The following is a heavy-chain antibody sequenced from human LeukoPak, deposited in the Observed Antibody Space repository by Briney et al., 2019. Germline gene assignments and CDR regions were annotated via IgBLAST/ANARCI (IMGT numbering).Heavy chain of an antibody. D-gene: IGHD3-16*02. CDR1: GGSFSDYY. CDR2: VIRSGAT. CDR3: ARGRFIDYYFDY. V-gene: IGHV4-34*01. Sequence: SETLSLTCGESGGSFSDYYWSWIRRPPGKGLEWIGEVIRSGATSSNPSLKSRVTISMDASKNQVSLRLRSVTAADTAVYYCARGRFIDYYFDYWGQGSLVTVSS. J-gene: IGHJ4*02.